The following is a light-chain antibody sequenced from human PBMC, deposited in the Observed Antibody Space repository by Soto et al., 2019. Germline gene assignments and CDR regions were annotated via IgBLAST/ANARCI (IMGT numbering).Light chain of an antibody. J-gene: IGKJ4*01. V-gene: IGKV1-39*01. CDR1: QSISRY. Sequence: DIQMTQSPSSLSASVGDSVTISCRASQSISRYLNWYQQKPGKAPKLLIFSASGLQSGGPSRFSGGGYGTEFTLTIGSLQLEDFATYYCQQSHTNPLTFGGGTKVEIK. CDR3: QQSHTNPLT. CDR2: SAS.